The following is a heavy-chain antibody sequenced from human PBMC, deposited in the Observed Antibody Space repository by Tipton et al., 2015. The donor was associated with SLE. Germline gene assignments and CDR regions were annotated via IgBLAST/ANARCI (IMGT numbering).Heavy chain of an antibody. V-gene: IGHV4-39*07. CDR1: GGSISSSSYY. CDR3: ARAGGGDSNWFDP. CDR2: IYYSGST. Sequence: TLSLTCTVSGGSISSSSYYWGWIRQPPGKGLEWIGSIYYSGSTYYNPSLESRVTISVDTSKNQFSPKLSSVTAADTAVYYCARAGGGDSNWFDPWGQGTLVTVSS. J-gene: IGHJ5*02. D-gene: IGHD2-21*01.